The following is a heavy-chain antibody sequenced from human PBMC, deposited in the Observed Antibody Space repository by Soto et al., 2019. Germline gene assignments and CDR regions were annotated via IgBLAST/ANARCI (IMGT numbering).Heavy chain of an antibody. V-gene: IGHV3-30-3*01. CDR2: ISYDGNSQ. J-gene: IGHJ4*02. CDR1: GFTFSDYA. D-gene: IGHD6-19*01. Sequence: QVQLVESGGGVVQPGRSLRLSCAASGFTFSDYALHWVRQAPGKGLEWMAIISYDGNSQYYADSVKGRFTMSRDNSKNTIYLQMRSLRVEDTAVYYCARDIALAGSRYIDYWGQGTLVTVSS. CDR3: ARDIALAGSRYIDY.